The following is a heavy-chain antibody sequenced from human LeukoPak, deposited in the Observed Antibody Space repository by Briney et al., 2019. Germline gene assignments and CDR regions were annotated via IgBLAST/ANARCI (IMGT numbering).Heavy chain of an antibody. J-gene: IGHJ6*02. CDR1: GGSIRDSY. CDR3: ARGTSSSWYSGYYYYYGMDV. CDR2: SYTTGSA. V-gene: IGHV4-4*07. D-gene: IGHD6-13*01. Sequence: SETLSLTCTVSGGSIRDSYWNWIRLPAGRGLEWIGRSYTTGSASYNPSLKSRVTMSFDMSSNQFSLRLTSVTAADTAVYYCARGTSSSWYSGYYYYYGMDVWGQGTTVTVSS.